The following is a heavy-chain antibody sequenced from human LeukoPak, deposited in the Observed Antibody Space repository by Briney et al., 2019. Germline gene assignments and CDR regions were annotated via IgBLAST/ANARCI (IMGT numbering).Heavy chain of an antibody. D-gene: IGHD1-1*01. CDR1: GFTFSSYS. CDR2: ISSSGSTI. Sequence: GGSLRLSCAASGFTFSSYSMNWIRQAPGKGLEWVSYISSSGSTIYYADSVKGRFTISRDNAKNSLYLQMNSLRAEDTAVYYCASGAGKGDYYYYYMDVWGKGTTVTVSS. V-gene: IGHV3-48*04. J-gene: IGHJ6*03. CDR3: ASGAGKGDYYYYYMDV.